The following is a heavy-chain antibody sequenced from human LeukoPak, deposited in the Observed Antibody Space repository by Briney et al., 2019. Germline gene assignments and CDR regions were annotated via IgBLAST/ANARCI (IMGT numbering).Heavy chain of an antibody. Sequence: GGSLRLSCAASGFTFSSYAMSWVRQAPGKGLEWVSAISGSGGNTYYADSVKGRFTISRDNSKNTLYLQMNSLRAEDTAVYYCANLPQAARSGYYYYGMDVWGQGTTVTVSS. CDR3: ANLPQAARSGYYYYGMDV. J-gene: IGHJ6*02. D-gene: IGHD6-6*01. V-gene: IGHV3-23*01. CDR2: ISGSGGNT. CDR1: GFTFSSYA.